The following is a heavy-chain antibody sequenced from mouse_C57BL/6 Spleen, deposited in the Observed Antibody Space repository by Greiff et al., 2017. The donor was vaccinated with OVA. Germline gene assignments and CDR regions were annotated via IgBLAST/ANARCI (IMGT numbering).Heavy chain of an antibody. Sequence: VQLKESGPGLVQPSQSLSITCTASGFSLTSYGVHWVRQSPGQGLEWLGVIWRGGSTDYNAAFMSRLSITKDNSKSQVFFKMNSLQADDTAIYYCAATAQARYAMDYWGQGTSVTVSS. J-gene: IGHJ4*01. V-gene: IGHV2-5*01. CDR1: GFSLTSYG. D-gene: IGHD3-2*02. CDR2: IWRGGST. CDR3: AATAQARYAMDY.